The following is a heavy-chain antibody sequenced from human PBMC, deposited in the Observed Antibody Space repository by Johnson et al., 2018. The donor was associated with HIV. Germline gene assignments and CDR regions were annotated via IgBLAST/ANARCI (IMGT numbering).Heavy chain of an antibody. CDR2: IKQDGSEK. J-gene: IGHJ3*01. V-gene: IGHV3-7*05. CDR1: GFKFSIYW. Sequence: EVQLVESGGGVVRPGGSLRLSCAASGFKFSIYWMSWVRQAPGKGLEWVANIKQDGSEKQYVDSVRGRFTISRDNTKNSVYLQRERLRAEDTAMYNGARGRVGRGSWPDAFDLWGQGTMVSVAS. CDR3: ARGRVGRGSWPDAFDL. D-gene: IGHD2-15*01.